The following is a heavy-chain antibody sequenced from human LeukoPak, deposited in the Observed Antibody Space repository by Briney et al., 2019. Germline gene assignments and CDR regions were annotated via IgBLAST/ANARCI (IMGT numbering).Heavy chain of an antibody. CDR1: GYTFTSYG. V-gene: IGHV1-18*01. CDR2: ISAYNGNT. J-gene: IGHJ5*02. D-gene: IGHD2-15*01. Sequence: ASVKVSCKASGYTFTSYGISWVRQAPGQGREWMGWISAYNGNTNYAQKLQGRVTMTTDTSTSTAYMELRSLRSDDTAVYYCARDSPVVVVAATLDPWGQGTLVTVSS. CDR3: ARDSPVVVVAATLDP.